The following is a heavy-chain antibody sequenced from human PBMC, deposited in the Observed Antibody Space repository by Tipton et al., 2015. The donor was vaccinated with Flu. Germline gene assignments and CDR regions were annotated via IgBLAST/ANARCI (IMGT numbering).Heavy chain of an antibody. CDR1: SYPITTNFY. CDR3: ARVGSDNNALD. D-gene: IGHD3-16*01. J-gene: IGHJ4*02. Sequence: TLSLTCTVSSYPITTNFYWGWIRQSPGKGLQWIAIVYQSGDTYYNPSFRSRVTLSIDTSKNQFFLKLTFVTAANTATYYCARVGSDNNALDWGQGTPVTVSS. CDR2: VYQSGDT. V-gene: IGHV4-38-2*02.